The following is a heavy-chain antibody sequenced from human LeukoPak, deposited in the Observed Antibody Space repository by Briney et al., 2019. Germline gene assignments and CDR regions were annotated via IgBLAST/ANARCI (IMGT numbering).Heavy chain of an antibody. Sequence: GGSLRLSCAASGFTVSSNYMSWVRQAPGKGLEWVSVIYSGDSTYYADSVKGRFTISRDNSKNTLYLQMNSLRAEDTAVYYCASFYGSGSYYRDSIDYWGQGTLVTVSS. CDR3: ASFYGSGSYYRDSIDY. V-gene: IGHV3-53*01. CDR2: IYSGDST. J-gene: IGHJ4*02. D-gene: IGHD3-10*01. CDR1: GFTVSSNY.